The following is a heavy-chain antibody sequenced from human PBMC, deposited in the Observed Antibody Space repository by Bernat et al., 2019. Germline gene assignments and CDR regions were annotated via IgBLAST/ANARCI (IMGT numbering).Heavy chain of an antibody. Sequence: QVQLQESGPGLVKPSETLSLTCTVSGGSINNYHWSWVRQPPGKGLENIGFIYYNGNANYNPSLRSRVTLSVDTSKSQFALRLSSVTAADTAVYYCARLGDCGNDCYSFDYWGQGTLVTVSS. CDR2: IYYNGNA. CDR1: GGSINNYH. V-gene: IGHV4-59*08. J-gene: IGHJ4*02. CDR3: ARLGDCGNDCYSFDY. D-gene: IGHD2-21*02.